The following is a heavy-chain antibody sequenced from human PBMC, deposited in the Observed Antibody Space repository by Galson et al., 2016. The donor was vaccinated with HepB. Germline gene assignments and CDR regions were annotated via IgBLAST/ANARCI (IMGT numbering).Heavy chain of an antibody. CDR2: IWFDGTYK. CDR1: GSHFSGYG. CDR3: ARAGVSNWPDFDF. Sequence: SLRLSCAASGSHFSGYGMHWVRQAPGKGLEWVALIWFDGTYKYYADSVRGRFTISRDDSMSTVFLQMDSLRAEDTAVYYCARAGVSNWPDFDFWGQGALVTVSS. D-gene: IGHD6-13*01. V-gene: IGHV3-33*01. J-gene: IGHJ4*02.